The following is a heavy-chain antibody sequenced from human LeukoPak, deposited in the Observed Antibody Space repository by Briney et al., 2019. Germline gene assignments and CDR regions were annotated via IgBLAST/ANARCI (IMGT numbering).Heavy chain of an antibody. D-gene: IGHD3-22*01. CDR3: VTPMGATSGYHFDY. J-gene: IGHJ4*02. V-gene: IGHV1-46*03. Sequence: ASVKVSCKASGYTFTSYYMLWVRQAPGQGLEWMGIINPSGGSTNYAQKFQGRVTMTRDTSTSTVYMELSSLRSEDTAVYYCVTPMGATSGYHFDYWGQGTLVTVSS. CDR1: GYTFTSYY. CDR2: INPSGGST.